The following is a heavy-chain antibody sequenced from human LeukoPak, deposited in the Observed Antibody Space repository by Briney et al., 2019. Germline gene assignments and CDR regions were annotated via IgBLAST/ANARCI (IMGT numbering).Heavy chain of an antibody. J-gene: IGHJ4*02. CDR3: AKDYCRGGNCPLPFFDS. D-gene: IGHD2-15*01. CDR1: GFTSSTYW. Sequence: GGSLRLSCAASGFTSSTYWMSWVRQAPGKGLEWVGNIKQDGSEKYYVDSVKGRFTISRDNAKNSLYLQMISLRAEDTAIYYCAKDYCRGGNCPLPFFDSWGQGTLVTVSS. CDR2: IKQDGSEK. V-gene: IGHV3-7*04.